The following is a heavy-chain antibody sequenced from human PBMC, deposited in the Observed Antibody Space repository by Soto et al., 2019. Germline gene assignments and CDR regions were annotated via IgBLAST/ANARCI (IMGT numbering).Heavy chain of an antibody. J-gene: IGHJ4*02. Sequence: PSETLSLTCTVSGDSISSYYWSWIRQSPGKGLEWIGYIYHSGSTNYNPSLKSRVTISVDTSKNQFSLKLRSVTAADTAMYYCARLVLVAGVFDYWGQGTLVTVSS. CDR2: IYHSGST. V-gene: IGHV4-59*08. CDR1: GDSISSYY. D-gene: IGHD2-15*01. CDR3: ARLVLVAGVFDY.